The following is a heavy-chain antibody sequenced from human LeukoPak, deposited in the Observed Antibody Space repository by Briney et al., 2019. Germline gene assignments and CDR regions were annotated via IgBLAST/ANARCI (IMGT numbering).Heavy chain of an antibody. Sequence: PSETLSLTCTVSGDSITTYYWSWIRQSPGKGLEWIGYIIYIGSTNYNPPLKNRVTISADISKSQFSLRLRSVTAADTAVYFCARGVTAAGSSWGQGTLVTVSS. CDR3: ARGVTAAGSS. J-gene: IGHJ5*02. D-gene: IGHD6-13*01. CDR1: GDSITTYY. V-gene: IGHV4-59*01. CDR2: IIYIGST.